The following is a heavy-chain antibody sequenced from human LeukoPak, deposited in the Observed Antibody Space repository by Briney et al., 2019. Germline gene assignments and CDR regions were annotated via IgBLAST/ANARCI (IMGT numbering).Heavy chain of an antibody. CDR1: GYTFTSYA. CDR2: INAGNGNT. CDR3: ARGLERRPPDDY. J-gene: IGHJ4*02. D-gene: IGHD1-1*01. V-gene: IGHV1-3*01. Sequence: ASVKVSCTASGYTFTSYAMHSVRQAPGQRLEWMGWINAGNGNTKYSQKFQGRVTITRDTSASTAYMELSSLRSEDTAVYYCARGLERRPPDDYWGQGTLVTVSS.